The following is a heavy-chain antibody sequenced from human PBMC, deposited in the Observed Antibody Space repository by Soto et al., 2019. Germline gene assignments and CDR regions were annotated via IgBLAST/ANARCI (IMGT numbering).Heavy chain of an antibody. CDR2: ISYDGSKK. D-gene: IGHD3-3*01. CDR1: GFTFSSYS. CDR3: VRDQNDFWSGFPGY. J-gene: IGHJ4*02. V-gene: IGHV3-30-3*01. Sequence: GGSLRLSCAASGFTFSSYSIHWVRQAPGKGLEWVAAISYDGSKKYYADSVKGRFTISRDNSKNTLYLQMNSLRAEDTAVYYCVRDQNDFWSGFPGYWGQGTLVTVSS.